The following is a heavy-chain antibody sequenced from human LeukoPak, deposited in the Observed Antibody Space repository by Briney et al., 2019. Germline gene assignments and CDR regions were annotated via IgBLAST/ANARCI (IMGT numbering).Heavy chain of an antibody. CDR3: TRIPTHYYGSGSYYGYFDS. V-gene: IGHV4-31*03. J-gene: IGHJ4*02. D-gene: IGHD3-10*01. Sequence: SETLSLTCTVSGVSTSSGDCYWNWIRQHPGKGLEWIGYMNNRGTSNYNPSLRSRVTISVDTSNNQFSLRLSSVTAADTAVYYCTRIPTHYYGSGSYYGYFDSWGQGTLVTVSS. CDR2: MNNRGTS. CDR1: GVSTSSGDCY.